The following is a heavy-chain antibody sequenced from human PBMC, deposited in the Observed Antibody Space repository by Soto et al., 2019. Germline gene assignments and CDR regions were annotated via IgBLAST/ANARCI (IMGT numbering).Heavy chain of an antibody. D-gene: IGHD3-16*01. CDR1: GFSLTTRGVG. CDR2: IYWDDDK. Sequence: QITLKESGPTLVKPTQTLTLTCTFSGFSLTTRGVGVGWIRQPPGKALECVARIYWDDDKRYSPSLQSRLSITKDTSKNQVVLTMTNVDPVDTATYYCAHIPIYYQYDWFDPWGQGTLVSVSS. CDR3: AHIPIYYQYDWFDP. V-gene: IGHV2-5*02. J-gene: IGHJ5*02.